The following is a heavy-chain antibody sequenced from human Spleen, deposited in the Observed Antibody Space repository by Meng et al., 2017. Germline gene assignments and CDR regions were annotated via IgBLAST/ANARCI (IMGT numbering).Heavy chain of an antibody. CDR1: GGSLSSDNW. D-gene: IGHD2-15*01. J-gene: IGHJ4*02. V-gene: IGHV4-4*02. CDR3: ARSYCSDGGCYQVFDS. CDR2: IYHSGST. Sequence: QVKLQAAGPGLVTPSGTLSPTCAVSGGSLSSDNWWSWVRQPPGKGLEWIGEIYHSGSTNYNPSLKSRITISVDKPKNQFSLTLSSVTAADTAVYYCARSYCSDGGCYQVFDSWGQGTLVTVSS.